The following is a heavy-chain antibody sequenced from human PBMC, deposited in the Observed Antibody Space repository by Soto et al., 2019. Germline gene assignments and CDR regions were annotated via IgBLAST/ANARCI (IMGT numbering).Heavy chain of an antibody. D-gene: IGHD1-1*01. Sequence: QVQLQESGPGLVKPSQTLSLTCAVSGGSINSGGHYWSWIRQHPGKGLEYIGYIYYSGSTFYNPSLHSRXXTXIXTSKNQFSLRLSSVTDADTAIYYCATAKWTTHYFDYWGQGSLVTVSS. CDR2: IYYSGST. V-gene: IGHV4-31*11. CDR1: GGSINSGGHY. J-gene: IGHJ4*02. CDR3: ATAKWTTHYFDY.